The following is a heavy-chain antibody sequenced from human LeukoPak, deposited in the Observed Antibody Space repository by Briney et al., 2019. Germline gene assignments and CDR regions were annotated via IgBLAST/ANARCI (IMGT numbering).Heavy chain of an antibody. CDR1: GGTFSSYA. Sequence: SVKVSCKASGGTFSSYAISWVRQAPGQGLEWMGGIIPIFGTANYAQKFQGRVTITADESTSTAYMELSSLRSEDTAVYYCARLIGSYYDSSGDAFDIWGQGTMVTVSS. J-gene: IGHJ3*02. CDR2: IIPIFGTA. V-gene: IGHV1-69*13. CDR3: ARLIGSYYDSSGDAFDI. D-gene: IGHD3-22*01.